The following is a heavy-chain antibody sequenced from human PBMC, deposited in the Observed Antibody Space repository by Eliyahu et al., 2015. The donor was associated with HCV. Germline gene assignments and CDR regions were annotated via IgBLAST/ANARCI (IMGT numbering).Heavy chain of an antibody. V-gene: IGHV4-59*11. D-gene: IGHD3-16*01. CDR3: ARDPRTLGGAFDY. CDR2: VYYRGTT. Sequence: QVRLQESGPGLVKPSDTLSLTCTVSGGSISDHYWNWIRQAPGKPLEWTGYVYYRGTTNYNSSLKGRVTISVDTSNNQFSLSLTSVTAADTAVYYCARDPRTLGGAFDYWGQGALVTVSS. CDR1: GGSISDHY. J-gene: IGHJ4*02.